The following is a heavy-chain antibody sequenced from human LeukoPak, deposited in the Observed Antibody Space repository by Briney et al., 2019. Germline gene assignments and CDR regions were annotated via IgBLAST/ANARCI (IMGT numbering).Heavy chain of an antibody. D-gene: IGHD6-13*01. CDR1: GGSSSGYY. J-gene: IGHJ4*02. CDR2: INHSGST. CDR3: ARGLFSRWQVSSSLDY. V-gene: IGHV4-34*01. Sequence: SETLSLTSAVHGGSSSGYYWSWIRQRPGKGLEWVGEINHSGSTNYNPSPKSRVTLSVDTTKNQFSLKLSCVTAAEMAVYYCARGLFSRWQVSSSLDYWGQGTLVTVSS.